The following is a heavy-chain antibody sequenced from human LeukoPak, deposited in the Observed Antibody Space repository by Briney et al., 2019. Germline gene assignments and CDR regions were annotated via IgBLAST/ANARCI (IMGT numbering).Heavy chain of an antibody. Sequence: ASVKVSCKASGYTFTGYYMHWVRQAPGQGLEWMGWINPNSGGTNYAQKFQGRVTMTRDTSISTAYMELSRVRSDDTAVYYCARSYIAANWFDPWGQGTLVTVSS. CDR2: INPNSGGT. CDR3: ARSYIAANWFDP. V-gene: IGHV1-2*02. CDR1: GYTFTGYY. J-gene: IGHJ5*02. D-gene: IGHD2-15*01.